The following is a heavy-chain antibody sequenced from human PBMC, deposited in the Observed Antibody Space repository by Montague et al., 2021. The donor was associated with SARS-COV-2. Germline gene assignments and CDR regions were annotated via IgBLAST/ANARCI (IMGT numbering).Heavy chain of an antibody. J-gene: IGHJ6*02. CDR1: GFTFSSYG. D-gene: IGHD1-1*01. CDR3: ARDEDRGYNWNAHGMDV. CDR2: IWYDGSNK. V-gene: IGHV3-33*01. Sequence: SLRLSCAASGFTFSSYGMHWVRQAPGKGLEWVAVIWYDGSNKYYXDSVKGRFIISRDNSKNTLYLQMNSLRAEDTAVYYCARDEDRGYNWNAHGMDVWGQGTTVTVSS.